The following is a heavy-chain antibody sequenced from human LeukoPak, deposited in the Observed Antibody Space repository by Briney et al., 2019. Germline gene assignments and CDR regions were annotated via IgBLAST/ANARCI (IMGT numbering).Heavy chain of an antibody. CDR1: GYTFTSYG. J-gene: IGHJ4*02. D-gene: IGHD3-3*01. CDR2: ISAYNGNT. V-gene: IGHV1-18*01. Sequence: GASVKVSCKASGYTFTSYGISWVRQAPGQGLEWMGWISAYNGNTNYAQKLQGRVTMTTDTSTSTAYMELRSLRSDDTAVYYCARDPWDLRITIFGVVSDYWGQGTLVTVSS. CDR3: ARDPWDLRITIFGVVSDY.